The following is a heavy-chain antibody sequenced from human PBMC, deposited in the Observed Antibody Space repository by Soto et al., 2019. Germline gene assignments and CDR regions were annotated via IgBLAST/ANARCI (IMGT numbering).Heavy chain of an antibody. CDR1: WFTFGNYW. J-gene: IGHJ4*02. V-gene: IGHV3-74*01. Sequence: WSLRLSCAASWFTFGNYWMHWVRQAPGKGLEWVSRMNSDGSTTNYADSVKGRFTVSRDNARNTLYLQMNSLRAEDTAVYYCATAEVDYWGPGTPVTVSS. CDR3: ATAEVDY. CDR2: MNSDGSTT.